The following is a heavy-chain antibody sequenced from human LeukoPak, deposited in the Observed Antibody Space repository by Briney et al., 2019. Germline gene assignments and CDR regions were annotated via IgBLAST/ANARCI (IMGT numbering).Heavy chain of an antibody. CDR3: ARLGYSSSWHIDY. J-gene: IGHJ4*02. Sequence: PSETLSLTCTVSGGSISSYYWSWIRQPPGKGLEWIGYIYYSGSTNYNPSLKSRVTISVDTSKNQFSLKLSSVTAADTAVYYCARLGYSSSWHIDYWGQGTLVTVSS. V-gene: IGHV4-59*08. CDR2: IYYSGST. D-gene: IGHD6-13*01. CDR1: GGSISSYY.